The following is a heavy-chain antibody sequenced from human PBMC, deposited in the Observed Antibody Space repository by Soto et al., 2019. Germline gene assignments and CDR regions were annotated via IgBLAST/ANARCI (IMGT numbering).Heavy chain of an antibody. Sequence: ASVKVSCKASGGTFSSYAISWVRQAPGQGLEWMGGIIPIFGTANYAQKFQGRVTITADESTSTAYMELSSLRSEDTAVYYCARAGALHCSGGSCPWFDPWGQGTLVTVSS. D-gene: IGHD2-15*01. CDR1: GGTFSSYA. J-gene: IGHJ5*02. CDR2: IIPIFGTA. CDR3: ARAGALHCSGGSCPWFDP. V-gene: IGHV1-69*13.